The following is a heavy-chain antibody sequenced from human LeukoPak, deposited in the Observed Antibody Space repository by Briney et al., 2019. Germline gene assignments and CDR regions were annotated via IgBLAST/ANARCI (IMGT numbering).Heavy chain of an antibody. J-gene: IGHJ1*01. D-gene: IGHD4-17*01. CDR3: ASDYGDYAEYFQH. CDR1: GGSISSYY. Sequence: PSETLSLTCTVSGGSISSYYWSWIRQPAGKGLEWIGRIYTSGSTNYNPSPKSRVTMSVDTSKNQFSLKLSSVTAADTAVYYCASDYGDYAEYFQHWGQGTLVTVSS. CDR2: IYTSGST. V-gene: IGHV4-4*07.